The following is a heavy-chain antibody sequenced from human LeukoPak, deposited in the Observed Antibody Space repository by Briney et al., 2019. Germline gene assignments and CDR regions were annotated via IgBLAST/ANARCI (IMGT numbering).Heavy chain of an antibody. D-gene: IGHD4-17*01. CDR3: ARGTGATVLDY. CDR1: GGAISSGDYY. J-gene: IGHJ4*02. V-gene: IGHV4-30-4*01. CDR2: SYYSGNT. Sequence: PSETLSLTCTVSGGAISSGDYYWGWIRQPPGKGLEWIGYSYYSGNTYYNPSLKGRVTISVDTSKSQFSLKLSSVTAADTAVYYCARGTGATVLDYWGQGTLVTVSS.